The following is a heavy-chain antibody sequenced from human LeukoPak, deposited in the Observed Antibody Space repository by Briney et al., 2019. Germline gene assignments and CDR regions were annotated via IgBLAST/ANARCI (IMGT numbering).Heavy chain of an antibody. CDR2: ISWNSGSI. CDR1: GFTFDDYA. CDR3: AKDITSYYYGMVV. Sequence: GGSLRLSCAASGFTFDDYAMHWVRQAPGKGLEWVSGISWNSGSIGYADSVKGRFTISRDNAKNSLYLQMNSLRAEDTALYYCAKDITSYYYGMVVWGQGTTVTVSS. D-gene: IGHD1-1*01. V-gene: IGHV3-9*01. J-gene: IGHJ6*02.